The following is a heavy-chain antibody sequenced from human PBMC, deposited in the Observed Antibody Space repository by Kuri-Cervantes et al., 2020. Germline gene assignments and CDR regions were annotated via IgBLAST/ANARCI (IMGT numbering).Heavy chain of an antibody. Sequence: GGFLRPSCAASGFTFSSYAMHWVRQAPGKGLEWAAVISYDGSNKYYADSVKGRFTISRDNSKNTLHLQMNSLRAEDTAVYYCAKGPYDSSGQIDYWGQGTLVTVSS. V-gene: IGHV3-30-3*01. CDR3: AKGPYDSSGQIDY. J-gene: IGHJ4*02. D-gene: IGHD3-22*01. CDR2: ISYDGSNK. CDR1: GFTFSSYA.